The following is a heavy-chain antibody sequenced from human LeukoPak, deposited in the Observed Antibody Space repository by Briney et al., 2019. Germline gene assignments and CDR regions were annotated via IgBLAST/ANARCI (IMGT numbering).Heavy chain of an antibody. CDR1: GFSFSTYA. D-gene: IGHD3-10*01. CDR2: ISDNGDKT. CDR3: VKGGGSGFDY. V-gene: IGHV3-23*01. J-gene: IGHJ4*02. Sequence: GGSLRLSSAASGFSFSTYAMSWVRQAPGKGLEWVSSISDNGDKTYYADSVKGRFTISRDNSRNAVYLQMNDLRAEDTAVYHCVKGGGSGFDYWGQGTLVTVSS.